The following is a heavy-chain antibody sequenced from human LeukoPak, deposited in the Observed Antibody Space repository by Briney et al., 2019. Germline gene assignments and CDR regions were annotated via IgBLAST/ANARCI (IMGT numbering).Heavy chain of an antibody. CDR2: ISASGSST. D-gene: IGHD6-13*01. V-gene: IGHV3-23*01. CDR3: AKDRGRSSWYFSAL. CDR1: GFSFSSYA. Sequence: PGGSLRLSCAASGFSFSSYAMSWVRQAPGKGLEWVSAISASGSSTYYADSVKGRFTISRDNSKNTLYLQMSSLRAEDTAVYYCAKDRGRSSWYFSALWGQGTLVTVSS. J-gene: IGHJ4*02.